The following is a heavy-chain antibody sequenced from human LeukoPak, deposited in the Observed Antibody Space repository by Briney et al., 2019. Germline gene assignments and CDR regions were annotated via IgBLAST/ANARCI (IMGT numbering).Heavy chain of an antibody. CDR2: MNPNSGNT. CDR3: AQPTGYYYDSSGPLGY. V-gene: IGHV1-8*03. Sequence: ASVKVSCKASGYTFTSYDINWVRQATGQGLEWMGWMNPNSGNTGYAQKFQGRVTITTDESTSTAYMELSSLRSEDTAVYYCAQPTGYYYDSSGPLGYWGQGTLVTVSS. CDR1: GYTFTSYD. D-gene: IGHD3-22*01. J-gene: IGHJ4*02.